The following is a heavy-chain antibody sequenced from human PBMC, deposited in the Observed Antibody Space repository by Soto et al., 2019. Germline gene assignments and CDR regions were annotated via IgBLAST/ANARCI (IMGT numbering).Heavy chain of an antibody. CDR1: GGTFSSYA. J-gene: IGHJ6*02. Sequence: QVQLVQSGAEVKKPGSSVKVSCKASGGTFSSYAISWVRQAPGQGLEWMGGIIPIFGTANYAQKFQGRVTITADKSTRTDYMELSSLRSEDTAVYYCARAPRDTYYAILTGLNYYYGMDVWGQGTTVTVSS. D-gene: IGHD3-9*01. V-gene: IGHV1-69*06. CDR3: ARAPRDTYYAILTGLNYYYGMDV. CDR2: IIPIFGTA.